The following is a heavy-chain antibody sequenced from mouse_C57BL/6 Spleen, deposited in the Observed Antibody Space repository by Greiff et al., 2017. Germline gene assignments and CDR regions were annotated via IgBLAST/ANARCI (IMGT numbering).Heavy chain of an antibody. CDR3: ARKVGYFDV. CDR2: IYPGDGDT. V-gene: IGHV1-82*01. Sequence: VQGVESGPELVKPGASVKISCKASGYAFSSSWMNWVKQRPGKGLEWIGRIYPGDGDTNYNGKFKGKATLTADKSSSTAYMQLSSLTSEDSAVYFCARKVGYFDVWGTGTTVTVSS. CDR1: GYAFSSSW. J-gene: IGHJ1*03. D-gene: IGHD1-1*02.